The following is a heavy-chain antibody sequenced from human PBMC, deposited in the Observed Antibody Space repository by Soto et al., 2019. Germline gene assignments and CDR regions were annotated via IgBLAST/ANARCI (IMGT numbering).Heavy chain of an antibody. Sequence: ASVKVSCKASGGTFSSYAISWVRQAPGQGLEWMGWINAGNGNTKYSQKFQGRVTITRDTSASTAYMELSSLRSEDTAVYYCAREYYGSGYYYYGMDVWGQGTTVTVSS. CDR3: AREYYGSGYYYYGMDV. CDR2: INAGNGNT. J-gene: IGHJ6*02. CDR1: GGTFSSYA. D-gene: IGHD3-10*01. V-gene: IGHV1-3*01.